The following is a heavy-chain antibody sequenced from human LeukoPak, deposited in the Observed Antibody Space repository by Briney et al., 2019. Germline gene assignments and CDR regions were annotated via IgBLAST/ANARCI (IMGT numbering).Heavy chain of an antibody. CDR1: GFTFDDYA. CDR3: AKDTRSNTAAVFDY. D-gene: IGHD2-2*01. CDR2: ISWNSGSI. J-gene: IGHJ4*02. V-gene: IGHV3-9*03. Sequence: GGSLRLSCAASGFTFDDYAMHWVRQAPGKGLKWVSGISWNSGSIGYADSVKGRFTISRDNAKNSLYLQMNSLRAEDMALYYCAKDTRSNTAAVFDYWGQGTLVTVSS.